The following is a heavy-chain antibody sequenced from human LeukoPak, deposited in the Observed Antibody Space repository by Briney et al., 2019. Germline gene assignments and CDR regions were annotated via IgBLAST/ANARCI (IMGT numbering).Heavy chain of an antibody. D-gene: IGHD1-26*01. CDR2: INHSGST. CDR1: GGSFSGYY. Sequence: ETLSLTCAVYGGSFSGYYWSWIRQPPGKGLEWIGEINHSGSTNYNPSLKSRVTISVDTSKNQFSLKLSSVTAADTAVYYCARRSRIVGVRGAFDIWGQGTMVTVSS. CDR3: ARRSRIVGVRGAFDI. V-gene: IGHV4-34*01. J-gene: IGHJ3*02.